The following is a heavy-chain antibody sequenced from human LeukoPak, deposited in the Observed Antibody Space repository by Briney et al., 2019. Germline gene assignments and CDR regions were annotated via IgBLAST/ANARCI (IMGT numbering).Heavy chain of an antibody. D-gene: IGHD1-26*01. J-gene: IGHJ4*02. CDR1: GFTFSSYW. Sequence: GGSLRLSCVVSGFTFSSYWMSWVRQAPGKGLEWMANIKQDGSEKYYVDSVKGRFTMSRDNAKNSLYLQMNSLRAEDTAVYYCARVQWELRGVGSYFEYWGQGALVTVSS. V-gene: IGHV3-7*01. CDR2: IKQDGSEK. CDR3: ARVQWELRGVGSYFEY.